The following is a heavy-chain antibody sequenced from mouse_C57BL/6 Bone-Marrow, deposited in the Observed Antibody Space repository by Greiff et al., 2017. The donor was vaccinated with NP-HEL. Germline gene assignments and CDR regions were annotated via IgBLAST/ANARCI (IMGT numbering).Heavy chain of an antibody. Sequence: VQRVESGAELARPGASVKLSCKASGYTFTSYGISWVKQRTGQGLEWIGEIYPRSGNTYYNEKFKGKATLTADKSSSTAYMELRSLTSEDSAVYFCAREGYDYIAYWGQGTLVTVSA. D-gene: IGHD2-4*01. CDR2: IYPRSGNT. CDR1: GYTFTSYG. J-gene: IGHJ3*01. V-gene: IGHV1-81*01. CDR3: AREGYDYIAY.